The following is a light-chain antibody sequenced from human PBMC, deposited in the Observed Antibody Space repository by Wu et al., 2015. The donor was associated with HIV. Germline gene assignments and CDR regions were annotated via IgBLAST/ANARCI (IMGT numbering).Light chain of an antibody. CDR3: QKLNSAPFT. J-gene: IGKJ3*01. V-gene: IGKV1-27*01. CDR1: QGISNS. Sequence: DIQMTQSPSSLSASVGDRVTLTCRASQGISNSLAWYQHKPGEVPHLLIYAASTLQPGVPFRFSGSGSGTDFTLTISSLQPEDVAIYYCQKLNSAPFTFGPGTKLNIK. CDR2: AAS.